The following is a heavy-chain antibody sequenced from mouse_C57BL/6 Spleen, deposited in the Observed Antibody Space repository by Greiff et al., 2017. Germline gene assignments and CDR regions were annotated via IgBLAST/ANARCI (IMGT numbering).Heavy chain of an antibody. D-gene: IGHD2-5*01. V-gene: IGHV1-19*01. J-gene: IGHJ1*03. CDR3: ASGGYSNYWYFDV. CDR2: INPYNGGT. Sequence: EVQLQQSGPVLVKPGASVKMSCKASGYTFTDYYMHWVKQSHGKSLEWIGVINPYNGGTSYNQKFKGKATLTVDKSSSTAYMELNSLTSEDSAVYCCASGGYSNYWYFDVWGTGTTFTVSS. CDR1: GYTFTDYY.